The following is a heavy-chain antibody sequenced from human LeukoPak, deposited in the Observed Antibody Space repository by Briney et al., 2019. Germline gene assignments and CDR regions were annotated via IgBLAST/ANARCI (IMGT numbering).Heavy chain of an antibody. J-gene: IGHJ3*02. CDR2: IYYSGST. D-gene: IGHD2-2*01. CDR3: ARESSSTWDAFDI. Sequence: SETLSLTCTVSGGSISSSSYYWGWIRQPPGKGLEWIGSIYYSGSTYYNPSLKSRVTISVDTSKNQFSLKLSSVTAADTAVYYCARESSSTWDAFDIWGQGRMVTVSS. CDR1: GGSISSSSYY. V-gene: IGHV4-39*02.